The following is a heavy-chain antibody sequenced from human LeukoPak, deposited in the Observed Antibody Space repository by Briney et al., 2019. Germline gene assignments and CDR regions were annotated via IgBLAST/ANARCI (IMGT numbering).Heavy chain of an antibody. CDR3: ARGSPGIVGACPDY. CDR1: GFTFSNYW. J-gene: IGHJ4*01. Sequence: GGSLRLSCAASGFTFSNYWMDWVRQAPGKGLEWVAGIKGDGSEKYSVDSVRGRFTISRDNAKNSLYLQMNSLRAEDTAVYYCARGSPGIVGACPDYWGQGTLVTVSS. CDR2: IKGDGSEK. V-gene: IGHV3-7*01. D-gene: IGHD1-26*01.